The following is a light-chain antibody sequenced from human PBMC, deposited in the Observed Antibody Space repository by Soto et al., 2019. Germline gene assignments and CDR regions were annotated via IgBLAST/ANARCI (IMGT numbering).Light chain of an antibody. V-gene: IGLV1-40*01. CDR2: ANN. CDR1: SSNIGAGYD. J-gene: IGLJ3*02. Sequence: QSLLTQPPSVSGAPGQRVTISCTGSSSNIGAGYDVHWYQQLPGTAPKLLIFANNNRPSGVPDRFSASRSATSASLAITGLQAEDEADYYCQSYESSLSGWVFGGGTKVTVL. CDR3: QSYESSLSGWV.